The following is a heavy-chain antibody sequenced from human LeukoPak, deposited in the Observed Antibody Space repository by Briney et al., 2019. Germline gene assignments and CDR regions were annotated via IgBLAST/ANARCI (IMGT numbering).Heavy chain of an antibody. Sequence: GASVKVSCKASGGTFSSYAISWVRQAPGQGLEWMGWISAYNGNTNYAQKLQGRVTMTTDTSTSTAYMELRSLRSDDTAVYYCARGLLWFGELFWVFDPWGQGTLVTVSS. V-gene: IGHV1-18*01. CDR2: ISAYNGNT. CDR3: ARGLLWFGELFWVFDP. D-gene: IGHD3-10*01. J-gene: IGHJ5*02. CDR1: GGTFSSYA.